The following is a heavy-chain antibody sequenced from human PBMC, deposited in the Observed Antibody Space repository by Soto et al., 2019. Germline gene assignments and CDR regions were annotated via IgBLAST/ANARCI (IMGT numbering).Heavy chain of an antibody. D-gene: IGHD6-13*01. J-gene: IGHJ4*02. Sequence: SETLSLTCAVSGGSISSGGYSWSWIRQPPGKGLEWIGYIYHCGSTYYNPSLKSRVTISVDRSKNQFSLKLSSVTAADTAVYYCARAQTAAGTWYFDYWGQGTLVTVSS. CDR1: GGSISSGGYS. CDR3: ARAQTAAGTWYFDY. CDR2: IYHCGST. V-gene: IGHV4-30-2*01.